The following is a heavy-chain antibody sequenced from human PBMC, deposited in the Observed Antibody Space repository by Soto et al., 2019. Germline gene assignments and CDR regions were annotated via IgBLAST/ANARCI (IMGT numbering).Heavy chain of an antibody. D-gene: IGHD2-21*01. CDR1: GGSCIGYY. V-gene: IGHV4-34*01. CDR3: ARVSETRILWRKGWFDP. Sequence: SQPMPLTCAVEGGSCIGYYWSWISQPPGKGLEWIGEINHSGSTNYNPSLKSRVTISVDTSKNQFSLKLSSVTAADTAVYYCARVSETRILWRKGWFDPWGQGTLVTVSS. CDR2: INHSGST. J-gene: IGHJ5*02.